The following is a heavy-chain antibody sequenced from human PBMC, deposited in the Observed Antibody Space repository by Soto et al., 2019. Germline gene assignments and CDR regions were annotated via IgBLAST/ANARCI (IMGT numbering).Heavy chain of an antibody. Sequence: GGSLRLSCAASGFTFSSYAMSWVRQAPGKGLEWVSAISGSGGSTYYADSVKGRFTISRDNSKNTLYLQMNSLRAEDMAVYYCAKDVIVVPAAIFDYWGQGTLVTVSS. J-gene: IGHJ4*02. D-gene: IGHD2-2*01. CDR3: AKDVIVVPAAIFDY. CDR1: GFTFSSYA. CDR2: ISGSGGST. V-gene: IGHV3-23*01.